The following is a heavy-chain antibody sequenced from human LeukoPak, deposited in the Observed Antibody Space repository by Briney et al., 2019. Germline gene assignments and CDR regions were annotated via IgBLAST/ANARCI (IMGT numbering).Heavy chain of an antibody. J-gene: IGHJ4*02. CDR3: ARDRPLDADDYYGFYYFDY. V-gene: IGHV1-2*02. CDR2: INPNSGGT. D-gene: IGHD3-10*01. CDR1: GYTYTGYY. Sequence: ASVKVSCKASGYTYTGYYMHWVRQAPGQGLEWMGWINPNSGGTNHAQKFQGRVTMTRDTSISTAYMELSRLRSDDTAVYYCARDRPLDADDYYGFYYFDYWGQGTLVTVSS.